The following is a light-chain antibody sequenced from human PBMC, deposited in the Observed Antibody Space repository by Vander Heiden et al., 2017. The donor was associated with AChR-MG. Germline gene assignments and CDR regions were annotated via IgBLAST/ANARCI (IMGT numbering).Light chain of an antibody. J-gene: IGLJ2*01. CDR2: DVS. Sequence: QSALTQPASVSGSPGQSITISCTGTSSDVGCYNYVSWYQQHPGKAPKVMIYDVSTRPSGVSNRFSGSKSGNTASLTISGLQAEDEADYYCCSYTSDTTVIFGGGTKLTVL. V-gene: IGLV2-14*03. CDR3: CSYTSDTTVI. CDR1: SSDVGCYNY.